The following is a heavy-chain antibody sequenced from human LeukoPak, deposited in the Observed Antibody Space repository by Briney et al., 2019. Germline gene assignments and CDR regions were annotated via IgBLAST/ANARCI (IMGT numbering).Heavy chain of an antibody. CDR2: ISSSGSTI. D-gene: IGHD3-22*01. J-gene: IGHJ1*01. CDR1: GFTFSDYY. Sequence: GGSLRLSCAASGFTFSDYYMSWIRQTPGKGLEWVAYISSSGSTIYYADSVKGRFTISRDNAKNSLYLQMNTLRAEDTAVYYCATYSSLNRREFQYWGQGTLLTVSS. V-gene: IGHV3-11*04. CDR3: ATYSSLNRREFQY.